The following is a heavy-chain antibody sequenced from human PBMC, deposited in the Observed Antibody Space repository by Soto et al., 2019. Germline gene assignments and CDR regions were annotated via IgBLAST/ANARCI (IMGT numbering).Heavy chain of an antibody. D-gene: IGHD3-10*01. Sequence: QMQLVQSGPEVKKPGTSVKVSCKASGFTFTSSAMQWVRQARGQRLEWTGWFVVGRGNTNYAQKCQERGTITRDMSTSTAYMELSSLSSEDAAVYYCAARAPMVRDDAFDIWGQGTMVTVSS. V-gene: IGHV1-58*02. J-gene: IGHJ3*02. CDR2: FVVGRGNT. CDR3: AARAPMVRDDAFDI. CDR1: GFTFTSSA.